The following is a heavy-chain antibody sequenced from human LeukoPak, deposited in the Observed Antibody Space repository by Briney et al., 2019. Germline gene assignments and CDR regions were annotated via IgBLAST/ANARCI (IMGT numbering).Heavy chain of an antibody. Sequence: SVKVSCKASGGTFSSYAISWVRQAPGQGLEWMGGIIPIFGTANYAQKFQGRVTITADESTSTAYMELSSLRSEDTAVYYCARDPTPEGYCSGGSCYSGAFDIWGQGTMVTVSS. CDR2: IIPIFGTA. CDR1: GGTFSSYA. V-gene: IGHV1-69*13. CDR3: ARDPTPEGYCSGGSCYSGAFDI. J-gene: IGHJ3*02. D-gene: IGHD2-15*01.